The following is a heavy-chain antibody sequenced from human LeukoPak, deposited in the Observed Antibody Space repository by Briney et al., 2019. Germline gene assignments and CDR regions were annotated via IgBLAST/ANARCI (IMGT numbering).Heavy chain of an antibody. V-gene: IGHV4-34*01. Sequence: SETLSLTCAVYGGSFSGYYWSWIRQPPGKGLEWIGEINHSGSTNYNPSLKSRVTISVDTSKNQFSLKLSSVTAADTAVYYCARGPTRYDFWSCYYRDWGQGTLVTVSS. D-gene: IGHD3-3*01. CDR3: ARGPTRYDFWSCYYRD. CDR1: GGSFSGYY. J-gene: IGHJ4*02. CDR2: INHSGST.